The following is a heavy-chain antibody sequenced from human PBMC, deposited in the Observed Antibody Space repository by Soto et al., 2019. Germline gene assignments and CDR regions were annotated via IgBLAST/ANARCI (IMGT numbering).Heavy chain of an antibody. V-gene: IGHV4-30-2*01. CDR3: ARQGIATTEFDY. CDR1: GGSIGSEIFS. CDR2: IYHTGST. J-gene: IGHJ4*02. Sequence: SETLSLTCAVSGGSIGSEIFSWSWIRQPPGKGLEWIGYIYHTGSTNYNPSLNGRVGISIDTSKNQFSLKLYSVTAADTAAYYCARQGIATTEFDYWGQGALVTVSS.